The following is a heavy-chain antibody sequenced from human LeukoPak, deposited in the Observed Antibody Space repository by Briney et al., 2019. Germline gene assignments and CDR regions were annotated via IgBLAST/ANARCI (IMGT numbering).Heavy chain of an antibody. CDR1: GFTFNNFA. V-gene: IGHV3-23*01. Sequence: GGSLRLSCAASGFTFNNFAMSWVRQAPGKGLDWVTGLSGSGSSTFYADSVKGRFIISRDNSDSTLYLQMNSLRAEDTAVYYCAKRPKYGNSWIDFWGQGTLITVSS. J-gene: IGHJ4*02. CDR2: LSGSGSST. CDR3: AKRPKYGNSWIDF. D-gene: IGHD6-13*01.